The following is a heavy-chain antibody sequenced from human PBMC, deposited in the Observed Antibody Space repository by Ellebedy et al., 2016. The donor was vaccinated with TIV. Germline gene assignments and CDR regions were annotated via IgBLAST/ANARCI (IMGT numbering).Heavy chain of an antibody. CDR1: GFTFADYA. CDR2: ISWNSGSM. V-gene: IGHV3-9*01. Sequence: GGSLRLSXAASGFTFADYAMHWVRQAPGKGPEWVSGISWNSGSMGYADSVKGRFTISRDNAKNSLYLQMNSLRAEDTALYYCAKGALWFGELPHNWFDPWGQGTLVTVSS. D-gene: IGHD3-10*01. J-gene: IGHJ5*02. CDR3: AKGALWFGELPHNWFDP.